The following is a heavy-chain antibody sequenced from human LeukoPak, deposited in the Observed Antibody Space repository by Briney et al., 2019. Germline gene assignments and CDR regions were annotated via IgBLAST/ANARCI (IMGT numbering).Heavy chain of an antibody. J-gene: IGHJ4*02. V-gene: IGHV3-53*01. Sequence: PGGSLRLFCRVSGFTVCSNSMRWVRQAPGEGLEWVSCIYRCGNTHYSDSVLDRFTISRDNSNNDLYLPMNTLIADDRDVYYCSRDLACGAFDYGGQGTLVTVSS. CDR1: GFTVCSNS. D-gene: IGHD2-21*01. CDR3: SRDLACGAFDY. CDR2: IYRCGNT.